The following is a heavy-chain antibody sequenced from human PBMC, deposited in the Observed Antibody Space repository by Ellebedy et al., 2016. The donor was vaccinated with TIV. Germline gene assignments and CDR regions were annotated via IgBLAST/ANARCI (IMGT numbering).Heavy chain of an antibody. CDR2: IRGRDGRT. D-gene: IGHD3-16*01. V-gene: IGHV3-23*01. CDR1: GFTFANYA. J-gene: IGHJ4*02. Sequence: GESLKISCAASGFTFANYAMTWVRQVPGKGLEWFSSIRGRDGRTSYTDSAKGRFTISIDNSKNTLFLQMNNLRVEDTAMYYCARDDTLDGGYLDSWGQGTLVTVSS. CDR3: ARDDTLDGGYLDS.